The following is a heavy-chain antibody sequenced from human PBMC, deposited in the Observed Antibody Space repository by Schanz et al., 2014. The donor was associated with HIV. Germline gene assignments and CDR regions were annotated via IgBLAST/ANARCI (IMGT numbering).Heavy chain of an antibody. CDR3: AKSPIFGDVIFYGMDV. J-gene: IGHJ6*02. D-gene: IGHD3-3*02. CDR1: GGIFSYHA. CDR2: IIPIFATP. V-gene: IGHV1-69*01. Sequence: QVQLVQSGAEVKKPGSSVKVSCKASGGIFSYHAINWVRQAPGQGLEWMGGIIPIFATPNYAQKFQGRVTITADESASTAYMELNSLRSDDTAVYYCAKSPIFGDVIFYGMDVWGQGTTVTVSS.